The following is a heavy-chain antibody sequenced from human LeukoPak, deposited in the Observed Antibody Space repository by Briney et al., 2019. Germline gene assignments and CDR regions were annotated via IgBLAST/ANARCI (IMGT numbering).Heavy chain of an antibody. D-gene: IGHD3-22*01. CDR3: ARVGDYYDSGGYYQFDY. J-gene: IGHJ4*02. CDR2: IYYSGST. CDR1: GGSISSYY. Sequence: PSETPSLTCTVSGGSISSYYWSWIRQPPGKGLEWIGYIYYSGSTNYNPSLKSRVTISVDTSKNQFSLKLSSVTAADTAVYYCARVGDYYDSGGYYQFDYWGQGTLVTVSS. V-gene: IGHV4-59*01.